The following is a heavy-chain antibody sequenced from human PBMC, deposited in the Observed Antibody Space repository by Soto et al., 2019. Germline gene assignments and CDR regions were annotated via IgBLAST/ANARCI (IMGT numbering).Heavy chain of an antibody. D-gene: IGHD3-22*01. Sequence: GGSLRLSCAASGFTFSSYSMNWVRQAPGKGLEWVSYISSSSSTIYYADSVKGRFTISRDNAKNSLYLQMNSLRDEDTAVYYCARGYYDSSGYVLTNHYYYYYGMDVWGQGTTVTVSS. J-gene: IGHJ6*02. CDR1: GFTFSSYS. CDR2: ISSSSSTI. CDR3: ARGYYDSSGYVLTNHYYYYYGMDV. V-gene: IGHV3-48*02.